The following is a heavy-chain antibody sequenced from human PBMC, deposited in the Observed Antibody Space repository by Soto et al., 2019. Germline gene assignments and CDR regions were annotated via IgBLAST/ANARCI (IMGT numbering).Heavy chain of an antibody. CDR1: GFTFSTYV. CDR2: ISASGGST. Sequence: EVQVLESGGGLVQPGGSLRLSCATSGFTFSTYVMSWVRQAPGKGLEWVSGISASGGSTYYADSVKGRFTISRDNSNNTVYLQMNSLRAEDTVVYYCAKEMPTTPFDYWGQGTLVTVSS. CDR3: AKEMPTTPFDY. D-gene: IGHD1-1*01. J-gene: IGHJ4*02. V-gene: IGHV3-23*01.